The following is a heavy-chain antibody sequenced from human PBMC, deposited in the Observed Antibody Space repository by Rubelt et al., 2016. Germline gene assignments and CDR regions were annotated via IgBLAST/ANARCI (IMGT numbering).Heavy chain of an antibody. J-gene: IGHJ6*02. D-gene: IGHD3-10*01. CDR2: IFSNDEK. CDR1: GFSLSNARMG. Sequence: QVTLKESGPVLVKPTETLTLTCTVSGFSLSNARMGVSWIRQPPGKALDWLAHIFSNDEKSYSTSLKSRLTLTKETSKSPVVLSRTNRYPWDTATDYCARMCMGRGVIIKSRYYYYGMDVWGQGTTVTVSS. CDR3: ARMCMGRGVIIKSRYYYYGMDV. V-gene: IGHV2-26*01.